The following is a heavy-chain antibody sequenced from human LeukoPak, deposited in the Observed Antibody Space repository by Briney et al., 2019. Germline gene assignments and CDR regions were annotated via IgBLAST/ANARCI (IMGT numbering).Heavy chain of an antibody. CDR2: INHSGST. D-gene: IGHD4-17*01. J-gene: IGHJ2*01. Sequence: TSETLSLTCAVYGGSFSGYYWSWLRQPPGKGLEWIGEINHSGSTNYNPSLKSRVTISVDTSKNQFSLKLSSVTAADTAVYYCARWYDYGDYVWYFDLWGRGTLVTVSS. CDR3: ARWYDYGDYVWYFDL. CDR1: GGSFSGYY. V-gene: IGHV4-34*01.